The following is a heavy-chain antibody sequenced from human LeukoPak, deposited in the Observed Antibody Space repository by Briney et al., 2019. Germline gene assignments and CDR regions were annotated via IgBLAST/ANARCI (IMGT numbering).Heavy chain of an antibody. CDR2: VSYDGRIQ. CDR1: GFTFSTYG. Sequence: PGRSLRLSCAASGFTFSTYGMHWVRQAPGKGLEWVALVSYDGRIQYYSDSVKGRFTISRDNSKNTLSLQLNSLRAEDTAVYYCAKVQGAYLAKAGYFDYWGQGTLVTVSS. CDR3: AKVQGAYLAKAGYFDY. J-gene: IGHJ4*02. D-gene: IGHD6-13*01. V-gene: IGHV3-30*18.